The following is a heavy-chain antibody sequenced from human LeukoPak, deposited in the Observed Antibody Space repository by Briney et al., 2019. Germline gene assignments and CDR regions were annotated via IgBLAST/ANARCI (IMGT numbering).Heavy chain of an antibody. D-gene: IGHD2-2*01. J-gene: IGHJ6*03. V-gene: IGHV4-59*01. Sequence: SETLSLTCTVSGGSISSYYWSWIRQPPGKGLEWIGYIYYSGSTNYNPSLKSRVTISVDTSKNQFSLKLSSVTAADTALYYCPRAKQGDCSRSKCYFGYFYYYIDVWGKGCSVTVSS. CDR2: IYYSGST. CDR1: GGSISSYY. CDR3: PRAKQGDCSRSKCYFGYFYYYIDV.